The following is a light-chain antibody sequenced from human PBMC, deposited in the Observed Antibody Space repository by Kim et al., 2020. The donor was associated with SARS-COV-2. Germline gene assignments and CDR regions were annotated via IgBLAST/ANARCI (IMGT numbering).Light chain of an antibody. CDR3: QHFGT. CDR1: QGISNS. J-gene: IGKJ1*01. Sequence: SSLSASVGDRVTITCRASQGISNSLAWYQQKPGKAPKLLLYAASRLESGVPSRFSGSGSGTDYTLTISSLQPEDFATYYCQHFGTFGQGTKVDIK. V-gene: IGKV1-NL1*01. CDR2: AAS.